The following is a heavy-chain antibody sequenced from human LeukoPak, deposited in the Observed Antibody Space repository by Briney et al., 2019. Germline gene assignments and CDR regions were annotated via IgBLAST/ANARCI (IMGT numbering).Heavy chain of an antibody. Sequence: PGNSLRLSCAASGFTFSSYAMHWVRQAPGKGLEWVAVISYDGSNKYYADSVKGRFTISRDNSKNTLYLQMNSLRAEDTAVYYCAREYEGEYSSSYFDYWGQGTLVTVSS. CDR1: GFTFSSYA. CDR2: ISYDGSNK. V-gene: IGHV3-30-3*01. J-gene: IGHJ4*02. D-gene: IGHD6-6*01. CDR3: AREYEGEYSSSYFDY.